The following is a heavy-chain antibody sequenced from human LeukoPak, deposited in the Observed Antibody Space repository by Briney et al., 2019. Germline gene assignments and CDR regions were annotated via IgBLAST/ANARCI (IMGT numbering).Heavy chain of an antibody. D-gene: IGHD3-10*01. Sequence: SETLSLTCAVYGGSSSGYYWSWIRQPPGKGLEWIGEIDHSGSTNYNPSLKSRVTISVDTSKNQFSLKLSSVTAADTAVYYCASEGNYYGSGSLDAFDIWGQGTMVTVSS. CDR2: IDHSGST. CDR3: ASEGNYYGSGSLDAFDI. CDR1: GGSSSGYY. V-gene: IGHV4-34*01. J-gene: IGHJ3*02.